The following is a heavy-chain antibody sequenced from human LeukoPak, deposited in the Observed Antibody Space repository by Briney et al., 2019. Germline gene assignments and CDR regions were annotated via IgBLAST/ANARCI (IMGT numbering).Heavy chain of an antibody. CDR2: IYTSGST. CDR3: ARVYYYGSGSSLCYFDY. V-gene: IGHV4-4*07. CDR1: GDSISNYY. D-gene: IGHD3-10*01. Sequence: SETLSLTCIVSGDSISNYYWSWIRQPAGKGLEWIGRIYTSGSTNYNPSLKSRVTMSVDTSKNQFSLKLSSVTAADTAVYYCARVYYYGSGSSLCYFDYWGQGTLVTVSS. J-gene: IGHJ4*02.